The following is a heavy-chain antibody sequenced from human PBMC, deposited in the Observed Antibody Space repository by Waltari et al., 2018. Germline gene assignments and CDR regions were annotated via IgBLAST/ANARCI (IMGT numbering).Heavy chain of an antibody. D-gene: IGHD3-22*01. J-gene: IGHJ4*02. Sequence: QVQLVQSGAEVKKPGSSVKVSCKASGGTFRSYAISWVRQAPGQGLEWMGGIIPILGTANYAQKFEGRVTITADESTSTAYMELSSLRSEDTAVYYCASPRVDSSGYYGYWGQGTLVTVSS. CDR1: GGTFRSYA. V-gene: IGHV1-69*11. CDR2: IIPILGTA. CDR3: ASPRVDSSGYYGY.